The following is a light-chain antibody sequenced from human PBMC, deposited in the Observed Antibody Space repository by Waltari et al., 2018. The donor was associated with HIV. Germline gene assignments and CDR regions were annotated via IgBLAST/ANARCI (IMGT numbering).Light chain of an antibody. CDR2: KDS. J-gene: IGLJ3*02. CDR1: ALPKHY. CDR3: QSADSSGTWV. Sequence: SYELTQPPSVSVSPGQTARTTCSGAALPKHYAYWYQQKPGQAPVLVIYKDSERPSGIPERFAGSSSGTTVTLTISGVQAEDEADYYCQSADSSGTWVFGGGTKLTVL. V-gene: IGLV3-25*03.